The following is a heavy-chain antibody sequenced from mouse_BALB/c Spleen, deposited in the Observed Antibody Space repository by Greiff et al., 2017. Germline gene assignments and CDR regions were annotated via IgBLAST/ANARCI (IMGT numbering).Heavy chain of an antibody. CDR3: ASSLTGGARFDY. V-gene: IGHV3-8*02. J-gene: IGHJ2*01. Sequence: EVQRVESGPSLVKPSQTLSLTCSVTGDSITSGYWNWIRKFPGNKLEYMGYISYSGSTYYNPSLKSRISITRDTSKNHYYLQLNSVTTEDTATYYCASSLTGGARFDYWGQGTTLTVSA. CDR2: ISYSGST. CDR1: GDSITSGY. D-gene: IGHD3-1*01.